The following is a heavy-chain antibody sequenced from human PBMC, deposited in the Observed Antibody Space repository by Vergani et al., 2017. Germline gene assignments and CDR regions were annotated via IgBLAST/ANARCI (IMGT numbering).Heavy chain of an antibody. CDR3: ARDSEQQLTPNWFDP. Sequence: QVQLVQSGPEVKKPRSSVKVSCKASGGTFSSYAISWVRQAPGQGLEWMGGFIPIFGTANYAQKFQGRVTITADESTSTAYMELSSLRSEDTAVYYCARDSEQQLTPNWFDPWGQGTLVTVSS. V-gene: IGHV1-69*12. CDR1: GGTFSSYA. J-gene: IGHJ5*02. D-gene: IGHD6-13*01. CDR2: FIPIFGTA.